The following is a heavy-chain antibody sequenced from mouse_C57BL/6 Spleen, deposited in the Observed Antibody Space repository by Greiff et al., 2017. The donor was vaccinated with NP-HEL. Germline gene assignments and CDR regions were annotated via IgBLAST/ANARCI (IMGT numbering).Heavy chain of an antibody. J-gene: IGHJ3*01. CDR1: GYTFTSYW. V-gene: IGHV1-74*01. CDR2: IHPSDSDT. D-gene: IGHD2-3*01. Sequence: QVQLQQPGAELVKPGASVKVSCKASGYTFTSYWMHWVKQRPGQGLEWIGRIHPSDSDTNYNQKFKGKATLTVDKSSSTAYMQRSSLTSEDSAVYYCAMSIYDGYYTWFAYWGQGTLVTVSA. CDR3: AMSIYDGYYTWFAY.